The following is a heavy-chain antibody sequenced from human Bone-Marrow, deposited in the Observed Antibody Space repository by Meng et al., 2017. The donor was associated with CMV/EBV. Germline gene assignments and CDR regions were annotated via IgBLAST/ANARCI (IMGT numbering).Heavy chain of an antibody. CDR2: INHSGST. V-gene: IGHV4-34*01. J-gene: IGHJ5*02. CDR1: GGTFSGYY. Sequence: SETLSLTCAVYGGTFSGYYLSWIRQPPGKGLEWIGEINHSGSTNYNPSLKSRVTISVDTSKNQFSLKLSSVTAADTAVYYCARGVRIVVVPAAPGGSWFDPWGQGTLVTVSS. CDR3: ARGVRIVVVPAAPGGSWFDP. D-gene: IGHD2-2*01.